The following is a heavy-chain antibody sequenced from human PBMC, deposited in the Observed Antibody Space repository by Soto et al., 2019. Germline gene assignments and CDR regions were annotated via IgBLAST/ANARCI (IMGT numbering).Heavy chain of an antibody. CDR1: GGSFGDYA. V-gene: IGHV4-34*01. J-gene: IGHJ5*02. Sequence: LETLCLTCAVYGGSFGDYAGTWIRQPPGKGLEWIGEINHSGSTYYNPSLTSRATISVETSKNQFSMKLTSVTASDTAVYYCARSYYDSTGFAVDPWGQGTLVTVSS. D-gene: IGHD3-22*01. CDR2: INHSGST. CDR3: ARSYYDSTGFAVDP.